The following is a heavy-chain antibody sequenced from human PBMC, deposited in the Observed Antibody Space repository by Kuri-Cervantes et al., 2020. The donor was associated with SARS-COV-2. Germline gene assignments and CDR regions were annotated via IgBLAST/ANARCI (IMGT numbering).Heavy chain of an antibody. J-gene: IGHJ3*01. CDR1: GFTFSSYG. CDR3: AKVGNHRESFGYLSF. CDR2: ISHDGSNI. V-gene: IGHV3-30*18. Sequence: GESLKISCAASGFTFSSYGIHWVRQAPGRGLEWVAVISHDGSNIYYADSVKGRFTISRDNSHNTVYLHMNSLRAEDMAVYFCAKVGNHRESFGYLSFWGQGTMVTVSS. D-gene: IGHD1-14*01.